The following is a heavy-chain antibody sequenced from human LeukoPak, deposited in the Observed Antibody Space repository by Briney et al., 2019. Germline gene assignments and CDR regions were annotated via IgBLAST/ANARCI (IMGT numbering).Heavy chain of an antibody. Sequence: SETLSLTCAVSGGSISSSNWWSWVRQPPGKGLEWIGEIYHSGSTNYNPSLKSRVTISVDKSKNQFSLKLSSVTAADTAVYYCARGYGWSSDLNWFDPRGQGTLVTVSS. D-gene: IGHD6-19*01. CDR2: IYHSGST. CDR3: ARGYGWSSDLNWFDP. J-gene: IGHJ5*02. CDR1: GGSISSSNW. V-gene: IGHV4-4*02.